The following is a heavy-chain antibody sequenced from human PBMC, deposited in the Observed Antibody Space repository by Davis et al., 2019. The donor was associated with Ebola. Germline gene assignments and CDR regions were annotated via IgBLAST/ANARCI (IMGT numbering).Heavy chain of an antibody. CDR1: GGSISSSNW. J-gene: IGHJ6*02. V-gene: IGHV4-4*02. CDR2: IYHSGST. D-gene: IGHD6-19*01. CDR3: ARDIAVAGTLAGGMDV. Sequence: MPSETLSLTCAVSGGSISSSNWWSWVRQPPGKGLEWIGEIYHSGSTNYNPSLKSRVTISVDKSKNQFSLKLSSVTAADTAVYYCARDIAVAGTLAGGMDVWGQGTTVTVSS.